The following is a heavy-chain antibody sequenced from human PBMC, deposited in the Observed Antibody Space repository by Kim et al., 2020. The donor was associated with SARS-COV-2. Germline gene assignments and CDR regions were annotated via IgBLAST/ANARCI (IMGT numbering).Heavy chain of an antibody. J-gene: IGHJ4*02. CDR1: GASITSSSYY. D-gene: IGHD1-26*01. CDR3: ARQRYSGTYGTLEFDY. Sequence: SETLSLTCTVSGASITSSSYYWGWIRQPPGKGLEWIASIYYSGSTYYNPSLKSRVTISVDRSKNQLSLRLSSVTAADTAVYYCARQRYSGTYGTLEFDYWGQGTLVTVSS. V-gene: IGHV4-39*01. CDR2: IYYSGST.